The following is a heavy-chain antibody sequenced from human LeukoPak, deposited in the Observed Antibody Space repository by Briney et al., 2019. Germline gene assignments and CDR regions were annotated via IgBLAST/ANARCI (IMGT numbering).Heavy chain of an antibody. CDR3: ARDLGRRWLTPLDY. CDR2: IYYSGST. CDR1: GGSISSYY. Sequence: SETLSLTCTVSGGSISSYYWSWIRQPPGKGLEWIGYIYYSGSTNYNPSLKSRVTISVDTSKNQFPLKLSSVTAADTALYYCARDLGRRWLTPLDYWGQGTLVTVSS. V-gene: IGHV4-59*01. J-gene: IGHJ4*02. D-gene: IGHD4-23*01.